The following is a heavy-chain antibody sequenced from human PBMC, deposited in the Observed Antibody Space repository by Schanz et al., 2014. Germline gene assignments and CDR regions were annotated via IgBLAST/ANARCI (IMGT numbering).Heavy chain of an antibody. Sequence: EVQLVESGGGLIQPGGSLRLSCAASGFTVSSNYMSWVRQAPGKGLEWVAVIYSGGSTFYTDSVKGRFTISRDNSKNTLYLEMNSLLAGDTAVYYCAKFIGWYGRCAFDIWGQGTMVTVSS. CDR3: AKFIGWYGRCAFDI. CDR1: GFTVSSNY. V-gene: IGHV3-53*01. J-gene: IGHJ3*02. D-gene: IGHD6-19*01. CDR2: IYSGGST.